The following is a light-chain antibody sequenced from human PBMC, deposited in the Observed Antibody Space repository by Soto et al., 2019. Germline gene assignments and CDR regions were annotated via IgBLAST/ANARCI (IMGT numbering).Light chain of an antibody. J-gene: IGLJ2*01. Sequence: SYELTQPPSVSVSPGQTARITCSGDALPKQYAYWYQKKPGQAPLLVIYEDSERPSGIPERFSGSSSGTTVTLTISGVQAEDEADYYCQSADSSGTYVIFGGGTKLTVL. CDR2: EDS. V-gene: IGLV3-25*03. CDR3: QSADSSGTYVI. CDR1: ALPKQY.